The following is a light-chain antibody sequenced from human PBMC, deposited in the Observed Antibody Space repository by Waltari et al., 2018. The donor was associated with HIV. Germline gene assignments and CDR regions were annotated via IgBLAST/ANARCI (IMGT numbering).Light chain of an antibody. CDR2: DVN. Sequence: QSALTQPASVSGPPGPSITIPCPRTSSHTGDSHSVSWFQHHPTQAPKLINFDVNSRPSGVSNRFPGSKSGNTASLTISGLQAEDEADYYCSSDTTIYTWVLGGGTKLAVL. CDR3: SSDTTIYTWV. CDR1: SSHTGDSHS. V-gene: IGLV2-14*01. J-gene: IGLJ3*02.